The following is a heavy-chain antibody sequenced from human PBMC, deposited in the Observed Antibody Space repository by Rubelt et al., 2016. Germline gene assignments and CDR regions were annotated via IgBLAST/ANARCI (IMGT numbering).Heavy chain of an antibody. D-gene: IGHD4-11*01. CDR2: ISSNGGST. Sequence: YAMHWVRQAPGKGLEYVSAISSNGGSTYYADSVKGRFTISRDNSKNTLYLQMNSLRAEDTAVYYCAGILSSNYGFDYWGQGTLVTVSS. CDR3: AGILSSNYGFDY. CDR1: YA. J-gene: IGHJ4*02. V-gene: IGHV3-64*04.